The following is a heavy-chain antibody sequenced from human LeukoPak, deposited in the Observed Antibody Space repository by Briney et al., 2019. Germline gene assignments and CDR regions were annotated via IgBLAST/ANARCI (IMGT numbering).Heavy chain of an antibody. CDR1: GGSFSGYY. V-gene: IGHV4-34*01. D-gene: IGHD2-2*02. J-gene: IGHJ4*02. CDR3: ARGGLNCSSTSCYTGYFDY. Sequence: SETLSLTCAVYGGSFSGYYWSWIRQPPGKGLEWIGEINHSGSTNYNPSLKSRVTISVETSKNQSSLKLSSVTAADTAVYYCARGGLNCSSTSCYTGYFDYWGQGTLVTVSS. CDR2: INHSGST.